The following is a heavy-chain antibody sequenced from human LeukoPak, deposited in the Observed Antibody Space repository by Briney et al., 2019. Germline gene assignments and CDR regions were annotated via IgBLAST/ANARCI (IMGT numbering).Heavy chain of an antibody. CDR3: ARIHRYCSGGACYVLDN. D-gene: IGHD2-15*01. V-gene: IGHV4-59*02. CDR1: GGSVSGYY. CDR2: VYYSGST. J-gene: IGHJ4*02. Sequence: SETLSLTCVVSGGSVSGYYWGWTRKPPGRGLEWVGYVYYSGSTNYNPSFKSRITISVDTSRNQFSLQLSSVTAADTAVYYCARIHRYCSGGACYVLDNWGQGTLVAVSS.